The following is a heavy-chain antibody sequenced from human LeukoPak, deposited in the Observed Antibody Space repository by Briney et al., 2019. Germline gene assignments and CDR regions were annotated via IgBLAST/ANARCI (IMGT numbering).Heavy chain of an antibody. CDR3: ARREGYFDY. CDR1: GGSISSGGYY. Sequence: SETLSLTCTVSGGSISSGGYYWSWIRQPPGKGLEWIASIYYSGSTYYNSSLKSRVTISLDTSKSQFSLKLSSVTAADTAIYYCARREGYFDYWGQGNLVTVSS. CDR2: IYYSGST. J-gene: IGHJ4*02. V-gene: IGHV4-39*01.